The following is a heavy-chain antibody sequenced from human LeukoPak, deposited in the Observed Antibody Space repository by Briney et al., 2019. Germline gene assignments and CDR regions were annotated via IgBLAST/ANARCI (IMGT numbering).Heavy chain of an antibody. V-gene: IGHV4-30-2*01. CDR3: ARRQAMDV. CDR2: IYHSGST. Sequence: PSETLSLTCTVSGGSISSGGYYWSWIRQPPGKGLEWIGYIYHSGSTYYNPSLKSRVTISVDRSKNQFSLKLSSVTAADTTVYYCARRQAMDVWGKGTTVTVSS. CDR1: GGSISSGGYY. J-gene: IGHJ6*03.